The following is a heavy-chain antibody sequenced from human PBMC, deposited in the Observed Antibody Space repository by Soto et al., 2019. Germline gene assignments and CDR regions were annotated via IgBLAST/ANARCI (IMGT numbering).Heavy chain of an antibody. V-gene: IGHV3-23*01. CDR3: AKQGNGYNTDY. J-gene: IGHJ4*02. Sequence: GGSLRLSCAASGFTFSTCGMNWVRQAPGKGLEWVSGISDSGLSSYYADSVKGRFTISRDNSKNTLHLQMNSLRAEDTAVYDCAKQGNGYNTDYWGQGTLVTVSS. CDR2: ISDSGLSS. D-gene: IGHD5-12*01. CDR1: GFTFSTCG.